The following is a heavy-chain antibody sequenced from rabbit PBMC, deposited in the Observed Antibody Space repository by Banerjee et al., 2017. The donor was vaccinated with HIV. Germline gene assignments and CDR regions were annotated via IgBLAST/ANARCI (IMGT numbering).Heavy chain of an antibody. D-gene: IGHD1-1*01. Sequence: QSLEESGGDLVKPGASLTLTCTASGFSFSSSYWICWVRQAPGKGLEWIGCIDTGSGSSYYASWAKGRFTFSKASSTTVTLQMTSLTAADTATYFCARPSSSGYYSSYDFKLWGPGTLVTVS. CDR3: ARPSSSGYYSSYDFKL. CDR2: IDTGSGSS. J-gene: IGHJ4*01. CDR1: GFSFSSSYW. V-gene: IGHV1S40*01.